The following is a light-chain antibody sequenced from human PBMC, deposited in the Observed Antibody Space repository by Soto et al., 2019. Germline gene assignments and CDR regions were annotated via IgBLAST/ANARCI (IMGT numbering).Light chain of an antibody. J-gene: IGKJ4*02. CDR3: QQYASTPHT. CDR2: AAS. Sequence: EVVLAQSPGTLSLSPGERATLSCRASQSVSSSQSAWFQQKPGQAPRLLIYAASWRAAGITDRFSGSGSGKVFTLTISRLEPAVFAVYYCQQYASTPHTFGGGTKVEIK. CDR1: QSVSSSQ. V-gene: IGKV3-20*01.